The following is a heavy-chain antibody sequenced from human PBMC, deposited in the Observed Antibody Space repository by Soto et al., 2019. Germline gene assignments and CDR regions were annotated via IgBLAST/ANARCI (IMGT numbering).Heavy chain of an antibody. V-gene: IGHV4-4*02. D-gene: IGHD3-22*01. CDR3: PGRFECSYYERYYCYAMDV. CDR1: GGSISSSNL. J-gene: IGHJ6*02. Sequence: SETLSLTCAVSGGSISSSNLWSCVRQPPGKGLEGIGENYHSGRTNYNPSLKSRVTISVDKPQNQFSLKLSAVTAADTAVYYCPGRFECSYYERYYCYAMDVCAQGTTVNVSS. CDR2: NYHSGRT.